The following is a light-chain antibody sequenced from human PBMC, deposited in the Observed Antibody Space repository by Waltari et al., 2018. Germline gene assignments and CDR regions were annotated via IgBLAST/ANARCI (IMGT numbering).Light chain of an antibody. V-gene: IGKV3-20*01. J-gene: IGKJ5*01. CDR2: GAS. CDR1: QSVTRDY. CDR3: QQYGSSPLT. Sequence: EIVLTQSPGTLSLSPGQRATLSCRAGQSVTRDYLAWYQQKPGQAPRLLIYGASSRATGIPDRFSGSGSGTDFTLTISRLEPEDFAVYYCQQYGSSPLTFGQGTRLDIK.